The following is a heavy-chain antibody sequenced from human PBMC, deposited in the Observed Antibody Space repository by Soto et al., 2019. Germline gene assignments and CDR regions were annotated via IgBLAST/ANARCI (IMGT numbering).Heavy chain of an antibody. V-gene: IGHV3-30*18. J-gene: IGHJ6*02. CDR1: GFTFSSYG. Sequence: GGSLRLSCAASGFTFSSYGMHWVRQAPGKGLEWVAVISYDGSNKYYADSVKGRFTISRDNSKNTLYLQMNSLRAEDTAVYYCAKGEIAAAPDVWGQGTTVTVYS. CDR2: ISYDGSNK. CDR3: AKGEIAAAPDV. D-gene: IGHD6-13*01.